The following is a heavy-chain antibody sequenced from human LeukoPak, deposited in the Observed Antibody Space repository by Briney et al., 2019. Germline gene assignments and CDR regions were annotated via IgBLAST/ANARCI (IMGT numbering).Heavy chain of an antibody. Sequence: PSETLSLTCTVSGGSISSGSYYWSWIRQPAGKGLEWIGRIYTSGSTNYNPSLKSRVTISVDTSKNQFSQKLSSVTAADTAVYYCARGSYDRFLERPWGQGTLVTVSS. V-gene: IGHV4-61*02. J-gene: IGHJ5*02. CDR2: IYTSGST. CDR3: ARGSYDRFLERP. CDR1: GGSISSGSYY. D-gene: IGHD3-3*01.